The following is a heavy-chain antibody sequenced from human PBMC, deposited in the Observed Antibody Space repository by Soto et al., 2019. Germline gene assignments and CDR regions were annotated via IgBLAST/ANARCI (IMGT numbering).Heavy chain of an antibody. D-gene: IGHD4-17*01. CDR3: ARDDYGDLDF. CDR1: GFTFSNYS. J-gene: IGHJ4*02. CDR2: ISSTGTYI. V-gene: IGHV3-21*01. Sequence: EVQLVESGGGLVKPGGSLRLSCAASGFTFSNYSMNWVRQAPGKGLEWVSTISSTGTYIYYADSLKGRLTISRDNAKNSLSLQMNSLRAEDTAVYYCARDDYGDLDFWGQGTLVTVSS.